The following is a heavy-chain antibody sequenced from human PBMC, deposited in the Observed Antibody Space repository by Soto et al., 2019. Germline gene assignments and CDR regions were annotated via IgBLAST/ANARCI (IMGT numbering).Heavy chain of an antibody. CDR1: GFTFSTYA. J-gene: IGHJ4*02. CDR3: AKETDPRCCYGVDY. V-gene: IGHV3-23*01. D-gene: IGHD2-2*01. Sequence: EVQLLESGGGLVQPGGSLKLPCAASGFTFSTYAMGWVRQAPGKGLEWVSTIQGRDDTTFYADSVRGRFTISRDNSKNTMSLQMNTLRGDDTAVYYCAKETDPRCCYGVDYWGQGALVTVSS. CDR2: IQGRDDTT.